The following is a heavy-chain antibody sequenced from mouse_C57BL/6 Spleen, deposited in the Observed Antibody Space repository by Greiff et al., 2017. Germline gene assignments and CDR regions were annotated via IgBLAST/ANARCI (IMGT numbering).Heavy chain of an antibody. CDR3: ARPYGSGENFDY. CDR1: GFTFSDYG. Sequence: EVHLVESGGGLVKPGGSLKLSCAASGFTFSDYGMHWVRQAPEKGLEWVAYISSGSSTIYYADTVKGRFTISRDNAKNTLFLQMTSLRPEDTAMYYCARPYGSGENFDYWGQGTTLTVSS. V-gene: IGHV5-17*01. CDR2: ISSGSSTI. D-gene: IGHD1-1*01. J-gene: IGHJ2*01.